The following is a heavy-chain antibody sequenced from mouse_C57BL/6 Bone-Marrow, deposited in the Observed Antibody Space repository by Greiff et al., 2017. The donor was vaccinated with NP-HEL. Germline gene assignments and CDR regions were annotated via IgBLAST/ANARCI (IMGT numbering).Heavy chain of an antibody. CDR1: GYTFTSYG. CDR3: ARSLRPNVSTLYYFDY. J-gene: IGHJ2*01. D-gene: IGHD1-1*01. CDR2: IYPRSGNT. Sequence: VQLQQSGAELARPGASVKLSCKASGYTFTSYGISWVKQRTGQGLEWIGEIYPRSGNTYYNEKFKGKATLTADKSSSTAYMELRSLTSEDSAVYFCARSLRPNVSTLYYFDYWGQGTTLTVSS. V-gene: IGHV1-81*01.